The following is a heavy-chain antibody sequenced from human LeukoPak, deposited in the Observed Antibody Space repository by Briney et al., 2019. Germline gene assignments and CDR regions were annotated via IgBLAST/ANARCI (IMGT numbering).Heavy chain of an antibody. Sequence: VSVSVSRKPSGYTVIQYFLQWVRQAPGHGLEWMGWVYPNSGDTNYAQKFQGRVIMTGDTSISTAYMELSRLTSDDTAVYCCTRQKYWSDGWGQGSLVTVSS. V-gene: IGHV1-2*02. CDR3: TRQKYWSDG. D-gene: IGHD6-6*01. CDR1: GYTVIQYF. J-gene: IGHJ5*02. CDR2: VYPNSGDT.